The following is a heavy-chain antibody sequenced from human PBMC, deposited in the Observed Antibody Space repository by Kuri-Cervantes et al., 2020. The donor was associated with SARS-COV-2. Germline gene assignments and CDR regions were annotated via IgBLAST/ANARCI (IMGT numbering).Heavy chain of an antibody. CDR1: GGSISSGYY. CDR3: ARPQSRITIFGVVIPGGWFDP. Sequence: SETLSLTCTVSGGSISSGYYWGWIRQPPGKGLEWIGSIYHSGSTYYNPSLKSRVTISVDTSKNQFSLKLSSVTAADTAVYYCARPQSRITIFGVVIPGGWFDPWGQGTLVTDSS. CDR2: IYHSGST. V-gene: IGHV4-38-2*02. D-gene: IGHD3-3*01. J-gene: IGHJ5*02.